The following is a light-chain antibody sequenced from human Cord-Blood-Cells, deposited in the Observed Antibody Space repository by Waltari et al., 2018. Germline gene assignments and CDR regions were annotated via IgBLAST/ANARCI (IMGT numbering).Light chain of an antibody. J-gene: IGLJ2*01. CDR1: SSDVGGYNL. V-gene: IGLV2-23*02. Sequence: QSPLTQPASVSGSPGQSITITCTGTSSDVGGYNLVPWYQQHPGKAPKLMIYEVSKRPSGVSNRFSGSKSGNTASLTISGLQAEDEADYYCCSYAGSSTVVFGGGTKLTVL. CDR2: EVS. CDR3: CSYAGSSTVV.